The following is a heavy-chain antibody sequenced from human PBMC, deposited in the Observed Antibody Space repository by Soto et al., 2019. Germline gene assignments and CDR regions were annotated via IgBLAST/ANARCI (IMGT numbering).Heavy chain of an antibody. J-gene: IGHJ4*02. V-gene: IGHV3-48*02. CDR2: ISSSSSTI. D-gene: IGHD3-22*01. Sequence: LRLSCAASGFTFSSYSMNWVRQAPGKGLEWVSYISSSSSTIYYADSVKGRFTISRDNAKNSLYLQMNSLRDEDTAVYYCARDTPYYDSSGYYYLFDYWGQGTLVTVSS. CDR3: ARDTPYYDSSGYYYLFDY. CDR1: GFTFSSYS.